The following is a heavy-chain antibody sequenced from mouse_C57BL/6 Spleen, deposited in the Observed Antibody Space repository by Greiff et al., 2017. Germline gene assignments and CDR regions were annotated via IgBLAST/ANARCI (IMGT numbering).Heavy chain of an antibody. Sequence: VQLQQPGAELVRPGSSVKLSCTASGYTFTSYWMHWVKQRPIQGLEWIGNIDPSDSETHYNQKFKDKATLTVDKSSSTAYMQLSSLTSEDSAVYYCARGDGYYNYFDYWGQGTTLTVSS. CDR1: GYTFTSYW. D-gene: IGHD2-3*01. J-gene: IGHJ2*01. V-gene: IGHV1-52*01. CDR3: ARGDGYYNYFDY. CDR2: IDPSDSET.